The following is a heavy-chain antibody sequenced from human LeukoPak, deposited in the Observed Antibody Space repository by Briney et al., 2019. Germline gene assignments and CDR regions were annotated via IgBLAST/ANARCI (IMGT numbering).Heavy chain of an antibody. CDR1: GGPFSDYY. J-gene: IGHJ6*02. CDR2: INHSGST. D-gene: IGHD5-12*01. CDR3: ARGSTPQLNSGYDVTYYYYGMDV. Sequence: SETLSLTCAVYGGPFSDYYWSWIRQPPGKGLEWIGEINHSGSTNYNPSLKSRVTISVDTSKNQFSLKLSSVTAADTAVYYCARGSTPQLNSGYDVTYYYYGMDVWGRGTTVTVSS. V-gene: IGHV4-34*01.